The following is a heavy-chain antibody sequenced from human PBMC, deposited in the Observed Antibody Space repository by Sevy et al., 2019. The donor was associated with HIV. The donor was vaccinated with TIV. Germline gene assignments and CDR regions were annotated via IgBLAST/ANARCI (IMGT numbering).Heavy chain of an antibody. J-gene: IGHJ4*02. D-gene: IGHD3-22*01. CDR1: GYTFTGYY. CDR3: ARDDDSSGYYSSPDY. V-gene: IGHV1-2*02. Sequence: ASMKVSCKASGYTFTGYYMHWVRQAPGQGLEWMGWINPNSGGTNYAQKFQGRVTMTRDTSISTAYMELSRLRSDDTAVYYCARDDDSSGYYSSPDYWGQGTLVTVSS. CDR2: INPNSGGT.